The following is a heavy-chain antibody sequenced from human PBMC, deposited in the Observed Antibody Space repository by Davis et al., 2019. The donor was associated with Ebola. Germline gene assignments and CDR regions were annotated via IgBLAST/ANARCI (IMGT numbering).Heavy chain of an antibody. D-gene: IGHD6-19*01. CDR3: ARDLRVSVAGVYYFDY. CDR1: GFTFSSYW. Sequence: GESLKISCAASGFTFSSYWMSWVRQAPGKGLEWVANIKQDGSEKYYVDSVKGRFTISRDNAKNSLYLQMNSLRAEDTAVYYCARDLRVSVAGVYYFDYWGQGTLVTVS. J-gene: IGHJ4*02. V-gene: IGHV3-7*01. CDR2: IKQDGSEK.